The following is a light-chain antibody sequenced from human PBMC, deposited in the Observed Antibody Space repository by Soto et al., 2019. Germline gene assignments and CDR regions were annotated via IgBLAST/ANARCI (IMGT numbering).Light chain of an antibody. J-gene: IGLJ2*01. CDR1: SSNIGSNS. CDR3: TSWDDSVHGPL. V-gene: IGLV1-44*01. Sequence: QAVVTQPPSASGTPGQRVTISCSGSSSNIGSNSANWYQQLPGTAPKLLIYSNNQRRSGVPDRFSGSKSGTSATLAISGLQSEDEADYYCTSWDDSVHGPLFGRGTKLTVL. CDR2: SNN.